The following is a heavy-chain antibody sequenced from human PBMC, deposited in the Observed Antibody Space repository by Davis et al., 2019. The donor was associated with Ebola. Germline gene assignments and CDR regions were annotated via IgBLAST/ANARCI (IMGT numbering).Heavy chain of an antibody. CDR2: IDYSGST. J-gene: IGHJ4*02. CDR3: ARGVNCGGDCYYYFDY. Sequence: PSETLSLTCSVSGDSISSSSYYWGWIRQPPGKGLEWIVSIDYSGSTYYNPSLKSRVTISVNTSKNQFSLKLSSVTAADTAVYYCARGVNCGGDCYYYFDYWGQGTLVTVSS. CDR1: GDSISSSSYY. D-gene: IGHD2-21*01. V-gene: IGHV4-39*01.